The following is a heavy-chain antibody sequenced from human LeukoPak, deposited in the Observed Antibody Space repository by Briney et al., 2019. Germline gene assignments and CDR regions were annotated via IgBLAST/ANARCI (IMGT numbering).Heavy chain of an antibody. D-gene: IGHD3-10*01. CDR3: ARAASYGSGSGPSFSYYYGMDV. J-gene: IGHJ6*02. CDR1: GFTFSSYS. V-gene: IGHV3-21*04. Sequence: GGSLRLSCAASGFTFSSYSMNWVRQAPGKGLEWVSSISSSSSYIYYADSVKGRFTISRHNSKNTLYLQMNSLRAEDTAVYYCARAASYGSGSGPSFSYYYGMDVWGQGTTVTVSS. CDR2: ISSSSSYI.